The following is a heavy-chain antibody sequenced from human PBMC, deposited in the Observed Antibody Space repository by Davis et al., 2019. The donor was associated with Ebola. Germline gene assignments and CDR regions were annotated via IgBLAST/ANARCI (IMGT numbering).Heavy chain of an antibody. CDR1: GGSISSSSYY. Sequence: SETLSLTCTVSGGSISSSSYYWGWIRQPPGKGLEWIGSIYYSGSTYYNPSLKSRVTISVDTSKNHFSLKLSSVTAADTAVYYCARRSSSWQRFDPWGQGTLVTVSS. CDR2: IYYSGST. D-gene: IGHD6-13*01. V-gene: IGHV4-39*02. CDR3: ARRSSSWQRFDP. J-gene: IGHJ5*02.